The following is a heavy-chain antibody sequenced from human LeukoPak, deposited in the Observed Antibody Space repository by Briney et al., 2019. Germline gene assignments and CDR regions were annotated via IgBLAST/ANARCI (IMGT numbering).Heavy chain of an antibody. J-gene: IGHJ4*02. CDR1: GFTFSSYA. D-gene: IGHD2-2*01. CDR3: AKDLLRYCSSTSCLGGIDY. CDR2: ISGSGGST. V-gene: IGHV3-23*01. Sequence: GGSLRLSCAASGFTFSSYAMSWVRQAPGKGLEWVSAISGSGGSTYYADSVKGRFTISRDNSKNTLYLQMNSLRAEGTAVYYCAKDLLRYCSSTSCLGGIDYWGQGTLVTVSS.